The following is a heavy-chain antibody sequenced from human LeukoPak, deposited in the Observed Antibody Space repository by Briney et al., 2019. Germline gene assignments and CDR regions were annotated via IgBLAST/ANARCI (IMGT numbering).Heavy chain of an antibody. Sequence: GGSLRLSCAASGFTFTTYWMHWVRQAPGKGLVWVSLINSDGSITSYADSVKGRFTISRDNAKNTLYLQMNSLRAEDTAVYYCARDAVVTANAVWGQGTTVTVSS. V-gene: IGHV3-74*01. CDR1: GFTFTTYW. CDR3: ARDAVVTANAV. J-gene: IGHJ6*02. D-gene: IGHD5-18*01. CDR2: INSDGSIT.